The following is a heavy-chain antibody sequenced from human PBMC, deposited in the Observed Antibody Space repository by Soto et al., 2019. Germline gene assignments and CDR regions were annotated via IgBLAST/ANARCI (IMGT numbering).Heavy chain of an antibody. CDR3: ARATDRYCSGGSCSTGGYYYYYYMDV. CDR2: IYYSGST. CDR1: GGSISSGGYY. D-gene: IGHD2-15*01. V-gene: IGHV4-31*03. Sequence: SETLSLTCTVFGGSISSGGYYWSWIRQHPGKGLEWIGYIYYSGSTYYNPSLKSRVTISVDTSKNQFSLKLSSVTAADTAVYYCARATDRYCSGGSCSTGGYYYYYYMDVWGKGTTVTVSS. J-gene: IGHJ6*03.